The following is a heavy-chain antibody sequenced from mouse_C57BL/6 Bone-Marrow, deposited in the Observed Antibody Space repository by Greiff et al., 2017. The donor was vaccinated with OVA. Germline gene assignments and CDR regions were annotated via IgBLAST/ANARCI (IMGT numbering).Heavy chain of an antibody. Sequence: QVQLQQSGAELVRPGASVTLSCTASGYTFTDYEMHWVKQTPVHGLEWIGAIDPETGGTAYNQKFKGKAILTADKSSSTAYMELRSLTSEDSAVYYCTRSACYAMDDWGQGTSVTVSS. CDR1: GYTFTDYE. D-gene: IGHD6-1*01. V-gene: IGHV1-15*01. J-gene: IGHJ4*01. CDR3: TRSACYAMDD. CDR2: IDPETGGT.